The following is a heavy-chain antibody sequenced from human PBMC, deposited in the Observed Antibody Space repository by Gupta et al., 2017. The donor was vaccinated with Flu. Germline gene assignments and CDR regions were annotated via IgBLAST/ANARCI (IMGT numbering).Heavy chain of an antibody. CDR2: IYREGVT. CDR3: ARAGASAY. V-gene: IGHV4-34*02. J-gene: IGHJ4*02. Sequence: QLQQWGAGLLKPSETLSLTCAVRGGSFNIYNWGWIRQSPEKGLEWIGEIYREGVTNYNPSLKSRLRLSIDTSKRQFSLKLISVTAADTGIYFCARAGASAYWGQGTPVTVSS. CDR1: GGSFNIYN.